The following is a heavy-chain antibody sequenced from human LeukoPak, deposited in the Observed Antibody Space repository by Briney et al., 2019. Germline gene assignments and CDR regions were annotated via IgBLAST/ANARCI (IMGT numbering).Heavy chain of an antibody. Sequence: SETLSPTCAVYGGSFSGYYWSWIRQPPGKGLEWIGEINHSGSTNYNPSLTSRVTISVDTSKNQFSLKLSSVTAADTAVYYCARGDYGGNADPNQGGRRVYYFDYWGQGTLVTVSS. CDR3: ARGDYGGNADPNQGGRRVYYFDY. V-gene: IGHV4-34*01. CDR2: INHSGST. J-gene: IGHJ4*02. D-gene: IGHD4-23*01. CDR1: GGSFSGYY.